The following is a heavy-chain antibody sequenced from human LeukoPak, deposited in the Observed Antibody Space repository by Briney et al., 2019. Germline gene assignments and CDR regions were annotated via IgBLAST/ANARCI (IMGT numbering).Heavy chain of an antibody. V-gene: IGHV1-8*03. CDR3: ARGFRGGDCYSCNY. D-gene: IGHD2-21*02. CDR1: GYTFTSYD. CDR2: MNPNSGNT. Sequence: ASVKVSCKASGYTFTSYDINWVRQATGQGLEWMGWMNPNSGNTGYAQKFQGRVTITRNTSISTAYMELSSLRSEDTAVYYCARGFRGGDCYSCNYWGQGTLVTVSS. J-gene: IGHJ4*02.